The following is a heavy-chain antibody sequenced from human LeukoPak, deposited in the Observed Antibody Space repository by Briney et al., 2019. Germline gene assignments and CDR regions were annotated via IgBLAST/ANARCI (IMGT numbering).Heavy chain of an antibody. D-gene: IGHD3-10*01. Sequence: ASVKVSCKVSGYTLTELSMHWVRQAPGKGLEWMGGFDPEDGETIYAQKFQGRVTMTEDTSTDIAYMERSSLRSEDTAVYYCATPPGGYGSGSSFDYWAREPWSPSPQ. CDR2: FDPEDGET. CDR3: ATPPGGYGSGSSFDY. V-gene: IGHV1-24*01. CDR1: GYTLTELS. J-gene: IGHJ4*02.